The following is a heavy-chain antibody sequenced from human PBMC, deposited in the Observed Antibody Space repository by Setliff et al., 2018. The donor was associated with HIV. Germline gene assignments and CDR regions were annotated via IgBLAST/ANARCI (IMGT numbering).Heavy chain of an antibody. CDR3: ARGGNSYDSSGYYP. J-gene: IGHJ5*02. Sequence: PSETLSLTCTVSGGSITSGGYYWSWIRHHPGKGLEWIGYIDYSGSTDYSPSLKSRVTISGVMSKNQFSLKLSSVTAADTAVYYCARGGNSYDSSGYYPWGQGTLVT. CDR1: GGSITSGGYY. D-gene: IGHD3-22*01. CDR2: IDYSGST. V-gene: IGHV4-31*03.